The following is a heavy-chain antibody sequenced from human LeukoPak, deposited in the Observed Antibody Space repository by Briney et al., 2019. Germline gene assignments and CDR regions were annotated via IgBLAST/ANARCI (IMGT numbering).Heavy chain of an antibody. V-gene: IGHV3-30-3*01. CDR1: GFTFSSYA. D-gene: IGHD3-22*01. CDR2: ISYDGSNK. J-gene: IGHJ4*02. Sequence: GGSLRLSCAASGFTFSSYAMHWVRQAPGKGLEWVAVISYDGSNKYYADSVKGRFTISRDNSKNTLYLQMNSLRAEDTAVYYCARDASDYYDSSGGAFDYWGQGTLVTVST. CDR3: ARDASDYYDSSGGAFDY.